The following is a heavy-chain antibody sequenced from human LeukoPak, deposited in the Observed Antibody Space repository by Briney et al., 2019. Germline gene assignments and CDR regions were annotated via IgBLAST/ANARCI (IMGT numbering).Heavy chain of an antibody. CDR3: ARDHRYAFDD. Sequence: PSETLSLTCTVSGGSISSSSYYWGWIRQPPGKGLEWISYIGISSGNTKYADSVKGRFTISRDKARNSLYLQMNSLRVEDTAVYYCARDHRYAFDDWGHGTLVTVSS. CDR1: GGSISSSS. J-gene: IGHJ4*01. V-gene: IGHV3-11*06. D-gene: IGHD5-12*01. CDR2: IGISSGNT.